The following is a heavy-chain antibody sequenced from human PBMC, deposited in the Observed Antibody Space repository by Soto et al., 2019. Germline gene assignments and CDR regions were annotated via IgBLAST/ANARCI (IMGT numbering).Heavy chain of an antibody. CDR1: GGTFSRYA. V-gene: IGHV1-69*13. D-gene: IGHD3-22*01. CDR3: ARGWGYDTSDYYYAY. CDR2: ITPIFGTA. Sequence: ASVKVSCKAYGGTFSRYAISCVRQAPGQGLEWMGGITPIFGTANYAQKFQGRVAITADESTRTSYMELRSLRSGDTAVYYCARGWGYDTSDYYYAYWGQGTLVTVSS. J-gene: IGHJ4*02.